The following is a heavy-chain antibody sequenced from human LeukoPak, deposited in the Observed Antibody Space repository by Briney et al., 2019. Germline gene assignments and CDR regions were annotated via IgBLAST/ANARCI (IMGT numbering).Heavy chain of an antibody. CDR3: AKGRTRLTTTPFDY. CDR1: GFTFSSYA. V-gene: IGHV3-23*01. D-gene: IGHD4-17*01. J-gene: IGHJ4*02. CDR2: ISGSGGST. Sequence: GGSLRLSCAASGFTFSSYAMSWVRQAPGKGLEWVSAISGSGGSTYYADSVEGRFTMSRDNSENTLHLQMNSLRVEDTAVYYCAKGRTRLTTTPFDYWGQGTLVTVSS.